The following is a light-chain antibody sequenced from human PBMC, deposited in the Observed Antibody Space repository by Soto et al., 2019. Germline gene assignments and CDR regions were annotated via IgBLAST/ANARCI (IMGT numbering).Light chain of an antibody. CDR2: GAS. V-gene: IGKV3-15*01. Sequence: EIVMTQSPATLSVSPGERATLSCRASQSVSSNLAWYQQKPGQAPRLLIYGASTRATGMPARFSGSGSGTEFTLTISSLQSEDFAVYYCQQYKNWPGTFGQGTKVEI. CDR1: QSVSSN. CDR3: QQYKNWPGT. J-gene: IGKJ1*01.